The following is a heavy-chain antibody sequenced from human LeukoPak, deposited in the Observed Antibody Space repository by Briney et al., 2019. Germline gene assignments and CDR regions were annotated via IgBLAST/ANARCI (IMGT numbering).Heavy chain of an antibody. CDR1: GFSFSNAW. Sequence: TGGSLRLSCAASGFSFSNAWMSWVREAPGKGLVWVGRIKSKGDGGTTDYAAPVKGRFTTSRDDSKNTLYLQMNSLKTEDTAVYYCTLYYNAFDIWGQGTMVTVSS. V-gene: IGHV3-15*01. J-gene: IGHJ3*02. CDR2: IKSKGDGGTT. CDR3: TLYYNAFDI. D-gene: IGHD3-10*01.